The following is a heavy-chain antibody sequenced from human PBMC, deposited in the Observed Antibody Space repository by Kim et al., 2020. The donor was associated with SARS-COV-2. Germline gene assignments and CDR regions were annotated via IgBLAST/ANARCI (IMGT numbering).Heavy chain of an antibody. CDR3: ARGDWVDIVATMHYYGMDV. Sequence: GGSLRLSCAASGFTFSSYGMHWVRQAPGKGLEWVAVIWYDGRNKYYADSVKGRFTIYRDNSKNTLYLQMNSLRAEDTAVYYCARGDWVDIVATMHYYGMDVWGQGTTVTVSS. CDR2: IWYDGRNK. D-gene: IGHD5-12*01. V-gene: IGHV3-33*01. J-gene: IGHJ6*02. CDR1: GFTFSSYG.